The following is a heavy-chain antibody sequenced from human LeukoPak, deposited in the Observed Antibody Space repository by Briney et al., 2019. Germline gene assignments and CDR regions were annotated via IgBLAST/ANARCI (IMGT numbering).Heavy chain of an antibody. CDR1: GFTVSSTH. V-gene: IGHV3-53*01. CDR2: IYGGGTI. D-gene: IGHD2-2*01. CDR3: AKNLPATVYFDY. Sequence: GGSLRLSCAASGFTVSSTHMSWVRQAPGKGLEWVSIIYGGGTINYADSVKGRFTISRDTSKNTLFLQMNSLRVEDTAVYYCAKNLPATVYFDYWGQGVLVIVSS. J-gene: IGHJ4*02.